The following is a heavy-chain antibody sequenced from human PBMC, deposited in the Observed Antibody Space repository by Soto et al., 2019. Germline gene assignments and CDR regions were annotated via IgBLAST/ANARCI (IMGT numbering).Heavy chain of an antibody. Sequence: EVQLLESGGDLVQFGGSLRLSCAASGSSFSSYAMNWVRQAPGKGLEWVSTISRDGGITYYADSVKGRFTISRDNSKNTVSMQMNSLGAEDTAVHYCAKGGFWVHYGLDVWGQGTTVTVSS. CDR2: ISRDGGIT. CDR1: GSSFSSYA. D-gene: IGHD3-16*01. CDR3: AKGGFWVHYGLDV. V-gene: IGHV3-23*01. J-gene: IGHJ6*02.